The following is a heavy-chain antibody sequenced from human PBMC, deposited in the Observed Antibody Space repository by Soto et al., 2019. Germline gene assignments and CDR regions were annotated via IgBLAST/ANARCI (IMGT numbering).Heavy chain of an antibody. CDR1: GFTFDDNA. J-gene: IGHJ4*02. CDR3: AISQDRGGRTTFIY. Sequence: GGSLRLSCAVSGFTFDDNAMHWVRQAPEKGLEWVSGINWKSDIGYADSVKGRFTISRDNAENSLYLQMNSMRAEDTALYYYAISQDRGGRTTFIYWGQGTQVTVS. CDR2: INWKSDI. V-gene: IGHV3-9*01. D-gene: IGHD3-16*01.